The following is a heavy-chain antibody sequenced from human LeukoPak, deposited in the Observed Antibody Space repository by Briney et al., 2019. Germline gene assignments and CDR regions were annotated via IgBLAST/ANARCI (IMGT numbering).Heavy chain of an antibody. D-gene: IGHD3-22*01. V-gene: IGHV4-4*07. J-gene: IGHJ4*02. CDR3: ARGRNYYDSSGYYY. CDR1: GGSISSYY. Sequence: SETLPLTCTVSGGSISSYYWSWIRQPAGKGLEWIGRFYTSGSTNYNPSLKSRVTISVDTSKNQFSLKLSSVTAADTAVYYCARGRNYYDSSGYYYWGQGTLVTVSS. CDR2: FYTSGST.